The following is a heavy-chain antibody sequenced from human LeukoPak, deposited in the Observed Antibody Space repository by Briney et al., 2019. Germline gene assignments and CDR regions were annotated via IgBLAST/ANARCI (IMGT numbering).Heavy chain of an antibody. CDR1: GFTVSSNY. CDR2: IYSGGST. J-gene: IGHJ4*02. V-gene: IGHV3-66*01. CDR3: ASRTVTSGSLDY. Sequence: GGFLRLSCAASGFTVSSNYMSWVRQAPGKGLEWVSVIYSGGSTYYADSVKGRFTISRDNSKNTLYLQMNSLRAEDTAVYYCASRTVTSGSLDYWGQGTLVTVSS. D-gene: IGHD4-17*01.